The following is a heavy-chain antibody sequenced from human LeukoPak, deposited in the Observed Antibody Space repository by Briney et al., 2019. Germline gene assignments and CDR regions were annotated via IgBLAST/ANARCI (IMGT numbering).Heavy chain of an antibody. CDR2: INHSGST. D-gene: IGHD1-14*01. CDR3: AREPIQRTFDY. CDR1: GGSFSGYY. J-gene: IGHJ4*02. V-gene: IGHV4-34*01. Sequence: PSETLSLTCAVYGGSFSGYYWSWIRQPPGKGLEWIGEINHSGSTNYNPSLKSRVTISVDTSKNQFSLKLSSVTAADTAVYYCAREPIQRTFDYGGQGTLVTVSS.